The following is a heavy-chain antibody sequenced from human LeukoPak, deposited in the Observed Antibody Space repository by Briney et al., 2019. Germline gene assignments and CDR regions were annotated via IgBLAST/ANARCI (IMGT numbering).Heavy chain of an antibody. Sequence: PGRSLRLSCAASGFTFDDYAMHWVRQAPGKGLEWVSGISWNSGSIGYADSVKGRFTISRDNAKNSLYLQMNSLRAEDTALYYCAKQAYSSGWYLDYWGQGTLVTVSS. CDR3: AKQAYSSGWYLDY. D-gene: IGHD6-19*01. J-gene: IGHJ4*02. CDR2: ISWNSGSI. CDR1: GFTFDDYA. V-gene: IGHV3-9*01.